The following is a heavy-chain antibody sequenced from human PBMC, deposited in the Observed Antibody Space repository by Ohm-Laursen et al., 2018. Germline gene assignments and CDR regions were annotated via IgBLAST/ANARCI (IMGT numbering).Heavy chain of an antibody. CDR3: ARGYYGRGDS. D-gene: IGHD3-10*01. V-gene: IGHV4-4*07. CDR2: MYSSGST. CDR1: GGSISNYY. Sequence: SETLSLTCNVSGGSISNYYWSWIRQPAGKGLAWVGRMYSSGSTNYNPSLKSRVTMSFDTSKNQFSLKLSSVTAADTAVYYCARGYYGRGDSWGQGTLVTVSS. J-gene: IGHJ4*02.